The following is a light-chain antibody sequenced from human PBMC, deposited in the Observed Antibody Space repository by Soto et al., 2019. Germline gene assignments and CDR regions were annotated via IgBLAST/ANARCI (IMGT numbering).Light chain of an antibody. CDR2: EVS. CDR1: SSDVGGYNY. CDR3: SSYTSSSTLYV. Sequence: QSALTQPASVSGSPGQSITISGTGTSSDVGGYNYVSWYQQHPGKAPKLMIYEVSNRPSGVSNRFSGSKSGNTASLTISGLQAEDEADYYCSSYTSSSTLYVFGTGTKLTVL. J-gene: IGLJ1*01. V-gene: IGLV2-14*01.